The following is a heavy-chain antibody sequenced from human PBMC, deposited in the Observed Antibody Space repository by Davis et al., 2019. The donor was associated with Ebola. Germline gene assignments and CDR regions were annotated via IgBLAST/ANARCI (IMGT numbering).Heavy chain of an antibody. CDR3: AHDRGNVLEWLSLYYYYGMDV. Sequence: SGPTLVKPTQTLTLTCTFSGFSLSTSGVGVGWIRQPPGTALEWLALIYWNDDKRYSPSLKSRLTITKDTTKNQVVLTMTNMDPVDTATYYCAHDRGNVLEWLSLYYYYGMDVWGRGTTVTVSS. CDR2: IYWNDDK. D-gene: IGHD3-3*01. CDR1: GFSLSTSGVG. J-gene: IGHJ6*02. V-gene: IGHV2-5*01.